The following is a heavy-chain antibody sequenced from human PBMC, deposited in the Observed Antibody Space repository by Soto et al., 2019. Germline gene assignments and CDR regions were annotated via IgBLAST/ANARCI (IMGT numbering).Heavy chain of an antibody. CDR1: GFTFSSYS. D-gene: IGHD2-15*01. CDR2: ISSSSSYI. Sequence: GGSLRLSCAASGFTFSSYSMNWVRQAPGKGLEWVSSISSSSSYIYYADSVKGRFTISRDNAKNSLYLQMNSLRAEDTAVYYCARAELVLAAPLVGYYYYYMDVWGKGTTVTVSS. V-gene: IGHV3-21*01. J-gene: IGHJ6*03. CDR3: ARAELVLAAPLVGYYYYYMDV.